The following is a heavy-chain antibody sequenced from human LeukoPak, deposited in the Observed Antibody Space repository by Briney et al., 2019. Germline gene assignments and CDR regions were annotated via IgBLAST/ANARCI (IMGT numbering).Heavy chain of an antibody. J-gene: IGHJ4*02. CDR1: GFTFSSYA. CDR3: AKGAYDYIEMGYFDS. V-gene: IGHV3-23*01. Sequence: GGSLRLSCAASGFTFSSYAMSWVRQAPGKGLEWVSAISGSGGNTYYADSVKGRFTISRDNSKNTVYLQMNSLRAEDTAIYYCAKGAYDYIEMGYFDSWGQGTLVTVSS. D-gene: IGHD5-12*01. CDR2: ISGSGGNT.